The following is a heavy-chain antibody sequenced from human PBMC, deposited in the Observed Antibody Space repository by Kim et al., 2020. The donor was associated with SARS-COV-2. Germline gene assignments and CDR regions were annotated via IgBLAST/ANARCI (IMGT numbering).Heavy chain of an antibody. Sequence: GGSLRLSCAASGFTFSSYAMSWVRQAPGKGLEWVSAISGSGGSTYYADSVKGRFTISRDNSKNTLYLQMNSLRAEDTAVYYCAKARGNVLRFLEWLSPFDPWGQGNLVTVSS. V-gene: IGHV3-23*01. CDR3: AKARGNVLRFLEWLSPFDP. CDR1: GFTFSSYA. J-gene: IGHJ5*02. CDR2: ISGSGGST. D-gene: IGHD3-3*01.